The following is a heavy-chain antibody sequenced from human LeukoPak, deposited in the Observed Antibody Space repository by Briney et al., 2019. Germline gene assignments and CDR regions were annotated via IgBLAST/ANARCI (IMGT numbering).Heavy chain of an antibody. CDR3: ARVFGSGYDAFDI. Sequence: SETLSLTCTVSGGSISSGGYYWSWIRQHPGKGLEWIGYIYYSGSTYYNPSLKSRVTISVDTSKNQFSLKLSSVSAADTAVYYCARVFGSGYDAFDIWGQGTMVTVSS. J-gene: IGHJ3*02. D-gene: IGHD3-22*01. V-gene: IGHV4-31*03. CDR2: IYYSGST. CDR1: GGSISSGGYY.